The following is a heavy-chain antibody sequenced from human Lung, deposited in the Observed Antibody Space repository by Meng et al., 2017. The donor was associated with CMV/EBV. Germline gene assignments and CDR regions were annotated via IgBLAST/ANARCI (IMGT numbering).Heavy chain of an antibody. CDR2: IKQDGSEK. J-gene: IGHJ4*02. V-gene: IGHV3-7*01. D-gene: IGHD2-2*01. CDR3: ARDPGYCSSTSCSGCFDY. CDR1: GFTFSSYW. Sequence: GGSLRLSCAASGFTFSSYWMSWVRQAPGKGREWVANIKQDGSEKYYVDSVKGRFTISRDNAKNSLYLQMNSLRAEDTAVYYCARDPGYCSSTSCSGCFDYWGQGXLVTVSS.